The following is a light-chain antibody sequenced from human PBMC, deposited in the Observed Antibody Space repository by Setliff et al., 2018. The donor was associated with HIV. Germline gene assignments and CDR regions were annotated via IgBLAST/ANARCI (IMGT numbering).Light chain of an antibody. J-gene: IGLJ1*01. V-gene: IGLV2-14*01. Sequence: QSALAQPASVSGSPGQSITISCAGTNRDVGGYNFVSWYQQHPGKAPKLIIYEVSNRPSGVSNRFSGSKSGNTASLTISGLQAEDEADYTRSSPYVFGTGTKGTVL. CDR1: NRDVGGYNF. CDR3: SSPYV. CDR2: EVS.